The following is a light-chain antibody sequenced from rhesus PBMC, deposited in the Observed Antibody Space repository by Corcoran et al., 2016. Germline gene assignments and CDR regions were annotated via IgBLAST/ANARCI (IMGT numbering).Light chain of an antibody. V-gene: IGLV2S7*01. CDR3: CSYTTISYI. CDR1: SSDVGGYNY. CDR2: EVS. Sequence: QSAPTQPPSVSGSPGQSVTISCTGTSSDVGGYNYVSWYQQLPGKAPKITIYEVSKRPSGVSDRFSGSKSGNTASLTISGLQAEDEADYYCCSYTTISYICGSGTRLTVL. J-gene: IGLJ1*01.